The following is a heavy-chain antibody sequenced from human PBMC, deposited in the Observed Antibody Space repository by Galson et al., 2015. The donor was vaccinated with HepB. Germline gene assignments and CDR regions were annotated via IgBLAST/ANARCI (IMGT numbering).Heavy chain of an antibody. CDR2: ISAYNGNT. J-gene: IGHJ4*02. CDR3: ARWAAARRNDY. D-gene: IGHD6-13*01. Sequence: SVKVSCKASGYTFTSYGISWVRQAPGQGLEWMGWISAYNGNTNYAQKLQGRVTMTTDTSTSTAYMELRSLRSDDTDVYFYARWAAARRNDYWGQGTLVTVSS. CDR1: GYTFTSYG. V-gene: IGHV1-18*01.